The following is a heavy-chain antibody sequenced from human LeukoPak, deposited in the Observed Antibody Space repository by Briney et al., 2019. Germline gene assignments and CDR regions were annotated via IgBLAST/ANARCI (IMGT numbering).Heavy chain of an antibody. CDR1: GFTFSNYV. D-gene: IGHD3-3*01. J-gene: IGHJ4*02. Sequence: GGSLRLSCAASGFTFSNYVMDWVRQAPGRGLEWVSAISSGGDRAYYADSVKGRFTISRDNSKNTLYLQMNSLRAEDTAVYYCAKDYDFWSGYYTALDYWGQGTLVTVSS. V-gene: IGHV3-23*01. CDR2: ISSGGDRA. CDR3: AKDYDFWSGYYTALDY.